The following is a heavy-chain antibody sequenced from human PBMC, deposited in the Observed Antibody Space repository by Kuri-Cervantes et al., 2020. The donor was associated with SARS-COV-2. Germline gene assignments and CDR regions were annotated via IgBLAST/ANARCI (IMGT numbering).Heavy chain of an antibody. CDR1: GFTFGSYA. CDR2: INHSGNT. CDR3: ARDAVGFSLDY. J-gene: IGHJ4*02. D-gene: IGHD1-26*01. V-gene: IGHV4-34*01. Sequence: ESLKISCTASGFTFGSYAMSWVRQAPGKGLEWIGEINHSGNTNYDPSLKSRVTISVDTSKNQFSLKLSSVTAADTAVYYCARDAVGFSLDYWGQGTLVTVSS.